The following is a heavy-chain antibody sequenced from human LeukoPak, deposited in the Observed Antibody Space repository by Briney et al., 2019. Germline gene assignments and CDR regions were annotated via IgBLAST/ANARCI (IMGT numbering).Heavy chain of an antibody. J-gene: IGHJ6*03. CDR1: GFTFSSSA. CDR2: ISGSGGST. Sequence: GGSLRLSCAVSGFTFSSSAMSWVRQAPGRGLEWVSTISGSGGSTYYADSVKGRFTISRDNSKNTLYLQMNSLRAEDTAVYYCAKFLYYYYMDVWGKGTTVTVSS. V-gene: IGHV3-23*01. D-gene: IGHD3-3*01. CDR3: AKFLYYYYMDV.